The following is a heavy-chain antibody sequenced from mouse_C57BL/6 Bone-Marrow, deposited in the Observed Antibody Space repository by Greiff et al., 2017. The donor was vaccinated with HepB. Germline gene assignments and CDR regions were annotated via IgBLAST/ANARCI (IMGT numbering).Heavy chain of an antibody. CDR2: IYPGGGYT. D-gene: IGHD1-1*01. CDR1: GYTFTNYW. CDR3: ARLVITTVVATDWYFDV. Sequence: QVQLKQSGAELVRPGTSVKMSCKASGYTFTNYWIGWAKQRPGHGLEWIGDIYPGGGYTNYNEKFKGKATLTADKSSSTAYMQFSSLTSEDSAIYYCARLVITTVVATDWYFDVWGTGTTVTVSS. J-gene: IGHJ1*03. V-gene: IGHV1-63*01.